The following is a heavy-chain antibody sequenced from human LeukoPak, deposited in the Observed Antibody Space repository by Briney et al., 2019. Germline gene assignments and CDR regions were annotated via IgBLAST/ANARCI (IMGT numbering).Heavy chain of an antibody. J-gene: IGHJ6*02. CDR2: ISESPAKT. CDR3: AKGVALNTAMEV. D-gene: IGHD1/OR15-1a*01. V-gene: IGHV3-23*01. CDR1: GFNLSNYI. Sequence: GGSLRLSCVASGFNLSNYIIVWVRQAPGKWLEWVSWISESPAKTDYADSVKGRFTISRDISKNTLFLEMTSLSADDTAVYYCAKGVALNTAMEVWGQGTTVTVSS.